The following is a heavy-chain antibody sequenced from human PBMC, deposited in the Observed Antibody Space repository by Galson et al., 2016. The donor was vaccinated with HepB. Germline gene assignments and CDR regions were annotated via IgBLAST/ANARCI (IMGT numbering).Heavy chain of an antibody. V-gene: IGHV1-46*01. D-gene: IGHD6-19*01. CDR3: ARSYSSGWFLGFDP. J-gene: IGHJ5*02. CDR1: GYTFTNYY. CDR2: IDPRRGTT. Sequence: SVKVSCKASGYTFTNYYMNWLRQAPGQGLEWMGFIDPRRGTTSYAEKFQGRVNMTTDTSTSTVYMELSRLKSEDVALYYCARSYSSGWFLGFDPCGQGSLVVVSS.